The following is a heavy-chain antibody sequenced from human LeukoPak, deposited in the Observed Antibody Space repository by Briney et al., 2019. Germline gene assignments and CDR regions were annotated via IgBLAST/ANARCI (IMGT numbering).Heavy chain of an antibody. CDR1: GGSIRSSYYY. V-gene: IGHV4-39*07. CDR2: IYDSGST. J-gene: IGHJ4*02. D-gene: IGHD3-3*02. CDR3: ARGISVFDY. Sequence: PSETLSLTCTVSGGSIRSSYYYWGWIRQPPGKGLEWIGSIYDSGSTYYNPSLKSRVTISVDTSKNQFSLKLSSVTAADTAVYYCARGISVFDYWGQGTLVTVSS.